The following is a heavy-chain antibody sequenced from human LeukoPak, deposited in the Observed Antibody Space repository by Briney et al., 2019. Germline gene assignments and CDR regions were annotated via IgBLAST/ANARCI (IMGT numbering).Heavy chain of an antibody. CDR1: GFTFSSYG. D-gene: IGHD2-2*01. CDR2: IRYDGSNK. J-gene: IGHJ4*02. Sequence: PGGSLRLSCAASGFTFSSYGMHWVRQAPGKGLEWVAFIRYDGSNKYYADSVKGRFTISRDNSKNTLYLQMNSLRAEDTAVYYCAKDRGYCSSTSCYGYYFDYWGQGTLVTVSS. CDR3: AKDRGYCSSTSCYGYYFDY. V-gene: IGHV3-30*02.